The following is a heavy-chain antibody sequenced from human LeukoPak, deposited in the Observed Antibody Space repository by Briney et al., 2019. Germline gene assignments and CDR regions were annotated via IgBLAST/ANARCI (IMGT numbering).Heavy chain of an antibody. CDR1: GGSFSGYY. CDR2: INHSGST. CDR3: ARRITMVRGVISRGVFDP. J-gene: IGHJ5*02. Sequence: SETLSLTCAVYGGSFSGYYWSWIRQPPGKGLEWIGEINHSGSTNYNPSLKSRVTISVDTSKNQFSLKLSSVTAADTAVYYCARRITMVRGVISRGVFDPWGQGTLVTVSS. D-gene: IGHD3-10*01. V-gene: IGHV4-34*01.